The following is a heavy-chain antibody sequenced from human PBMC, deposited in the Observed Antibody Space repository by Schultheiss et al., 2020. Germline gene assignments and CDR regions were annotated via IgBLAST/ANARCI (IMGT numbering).Heavy chain of an antibody. CDR3: ARAGSSSLYGMDV. CDR1: GFTFSSYS. J-gene: IGHJ6*02. D-gene: IGHD6-6*01. V-gene: IGHV3-48*01. CDR2: ISSSSSTI. Sequence: GGSLRLSCAASGFTFSSYSMNWVRQAPGKGLEWVSYISSSSSTIYYADSVRGRSTISRDNSKNTLYLQMNSLRAEDTAVYYCARAGSSSLYGMDVWGQGTTVTVSS.